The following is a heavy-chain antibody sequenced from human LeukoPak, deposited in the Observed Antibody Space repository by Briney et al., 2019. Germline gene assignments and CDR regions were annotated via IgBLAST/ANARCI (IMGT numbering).Heavy chain of an antibody. CDR1: GFTLITYA. V-gene: IGHV3-23*01. Sequence: GGSLRLSCAVSGFTLITYAMSWVRQAPGKGLEWVSAISGSGEATWYADSVNGRLSISRDTSKNKLFLQMNSLRADDTALYCAKDRAYPNDVFDIWGQGTMVTVS. CDR3: AKDRAYPNDVFDI. D-gene: IGHD2-21*01. CDR2: ISGSGEAT. J-gene: IGHJ3*02.